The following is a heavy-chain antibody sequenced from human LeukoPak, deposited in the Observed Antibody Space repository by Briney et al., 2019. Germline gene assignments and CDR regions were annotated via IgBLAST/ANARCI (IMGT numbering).Heavy chain of an antibody. CDR2: IYYSGST. J-gene: IGHJ4*02. D-gene: IGHD3-3*01. V-gene: IGHV4-39*01. CDR1: GGSISSSSNY. CDR3: ARHSSGLEWLLPFDY. Sequence: SETLSLTCTVSGGSISSSSNYWGWIRQPPGKGLEWIGSIYYSGSTYYNPSLKSRVTISVDTSKNQFSLKLSSVTAADTAVYYCARHSSGLEWLLPFDYWGQGTLVTVSS.